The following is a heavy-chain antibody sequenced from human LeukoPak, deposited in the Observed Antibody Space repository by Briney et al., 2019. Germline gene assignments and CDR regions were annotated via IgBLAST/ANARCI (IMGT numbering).Heavy chain of an antibody. J-gene: IGHJ5*02. CDR3: AREKPYDFWSGYYPNWFDP. D-gene: IGHD3-3*01. Sequence: SVKVSCKASGGTFSSYAISWVRQAPGQGLEWMGGIIPIFGTANYAQKFQGRVTITADESTSTAYMELSSLRSEDTAVHYCAREKPYDFWSGYYPNWFDPWGQGTLVTVSS. V-gene: IGHV1-69*13. CDR1: GGTFSSYA. CDR2: IIPIFGTA.